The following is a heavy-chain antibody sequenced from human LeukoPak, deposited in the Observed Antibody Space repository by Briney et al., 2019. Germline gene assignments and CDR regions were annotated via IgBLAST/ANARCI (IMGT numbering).Heavy chain of an antibody. CDR3: AVGLSSGYYIIDY. CDR2: IIPIFGTA. Sequence: ASVKVSCKASGYTFTSYGISWVRQAPGQGLEWMGGIIPIFGTANYAQKFQGRVTITADESTSTAYMELSSLRSEDTAVYYCAVGLSSGYYIIDYWGQGTLVTVSS. D-gene: IGHD3-22*01. V-gene: IGHV1-69*13. J-gene: IGHJ4*02. CDR1: GYTFTSYG.